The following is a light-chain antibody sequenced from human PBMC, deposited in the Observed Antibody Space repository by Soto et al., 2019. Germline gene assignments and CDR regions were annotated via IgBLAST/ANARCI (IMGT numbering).Light chain of an antibody. CDR1: SSDVGGYNF. J-gene: IGLJ3*02. V-gene: IGLV2-14*03. CDR2: EVA. CDR3: CSHSSSITWM. Sequence: QSVLTQTASVSGSPGQAITMSFTGTSSDVGGYNFVSWYQQHPGKAPKLIVHEVANRLSGVSGRFSGSKSGNTVFLTISGLEAEDEAVYYCCSHSSSITWMFGGGTKLAVL.